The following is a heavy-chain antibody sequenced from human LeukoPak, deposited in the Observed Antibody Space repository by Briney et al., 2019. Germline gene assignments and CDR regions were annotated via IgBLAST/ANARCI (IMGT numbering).Heavy chain of an antibody. CDR3: ARDNYGDYSWFDP. J-gene: IGHJ5*02. CDR2: ISSSSSYI. CDR1: GFTFSSYS. D-gene: IGHD4-17*01. V-gene: IGHV3-21*01. Sequence: GGPLSLSCAASGFTFSSYSMNWVRQPPGKGLEWVSSISSSSSYIYYADSVKGRFTISRDNAKNSLYLQMNSLRAEDTAVYYCARDNYGDYSWFDPWGQGTLVTVSS.